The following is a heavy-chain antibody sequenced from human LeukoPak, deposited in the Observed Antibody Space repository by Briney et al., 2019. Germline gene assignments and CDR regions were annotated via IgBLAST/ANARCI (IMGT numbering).Heavy chain of an antibody. CDR3: ARDLGYCSSTSCFRANWFDP. CDR1: GYTFTSYG. V-gene: IGHV1-18*01. Sequence: GASVKVSCKASGYTFTSYGISWVRQAPGQGLEWMGWISAYNGNTNYAQKLQGRVTMTTDTSTSTAYMELRSPRSDDTAVYYCARDLGYCSSTSCFRANWFDPWGQGTLVTVSS. J-gene: IGHJ5*02. CDR2: ISAYNGNT. D-gene: IGHD2-2*01.